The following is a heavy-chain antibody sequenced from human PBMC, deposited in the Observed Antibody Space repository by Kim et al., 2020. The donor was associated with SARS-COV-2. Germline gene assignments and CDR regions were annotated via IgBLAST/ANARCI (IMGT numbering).Heavy chain of an antibody. CDR2: INWNGGST. V-gene: IGHV3-20*04. J-gene: IGHJ6*02. CDR3: AREEWYYGSGSYPQGALGMDV. Sequence: GGSLRLSCAASGFTFDDYGMSWVRQAPGKGLEWVSGINWNGGSTGYADSVKGRFTISRDNAKNSLYLQMNSLRAEDTALYYCAREEWYYGSGSYPQGALGMDVWGQGTTVTVSS. D-gene: IGHD3-10*01. CDR1: GFTFDDYG.